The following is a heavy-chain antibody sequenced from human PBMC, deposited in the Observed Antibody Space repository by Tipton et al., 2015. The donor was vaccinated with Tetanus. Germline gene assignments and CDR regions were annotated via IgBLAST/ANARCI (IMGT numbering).Heavy chain of an antibody. V-gene: IGHV1-18*01. D-gene: IGHD1-1*01. CDR2: INTDKGST. Sequence: QSGPEVKKPGASVKVSCKASGYTFTSFGINWVRQAPGQGLEWMGWINTDKGSTNYAQNLQGRVIMTTDTSTLTAYMELRSPRSDDAAVYYCARGGTMDYWGQGTLVTVSA. CDR1: GYTFTSFG. CDR3: ARGGTMDY. J-gene: IGHJ4*02.